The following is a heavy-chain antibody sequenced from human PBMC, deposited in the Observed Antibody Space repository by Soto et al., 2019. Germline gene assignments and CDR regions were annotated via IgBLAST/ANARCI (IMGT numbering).Heavy chain of an antibody. CDR3: AKELGGMDVSSPTLIPLFGLDH. Sequence: PGGSLRLSCAASGFTFNNYAMHWVRQAPGKGLEWVASISLRGDDTYYADFLSGRFTISRDNSKDTLHLHMSNLTAEDTAVYFCAKELGGMDVSSPTLIPLFGLDHWGQGTLVTVSS. V-gene: IGHV3-23*01. D-gene: IGHD3-16*01. CDR1: GFTFNNYA. CDR2: ISLRGDDT. J-gene: IGHJ4*02.